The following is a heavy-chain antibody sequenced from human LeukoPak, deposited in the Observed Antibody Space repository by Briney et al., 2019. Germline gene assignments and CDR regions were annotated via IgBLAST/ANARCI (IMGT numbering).Heavy chain of an antibody. CDR2: IYTTGRT. CDR1: GGSISNYY. D-gene: IGHD5-12*01. Sequence: SETLSLTCTVSGGSISNYYWSWIRQPAGKGLEWIGRIYTTGRTDYNPSLKSRVTMSVDTSKNQFSLKLSSVTAADTAVYYCGRNGPRSGYDLGHFDYLGQGTLVTASS. V-gene: IGHV4-4*07. CDR3: GRNGPRSGYDLGHFDY. J-gene: IGHJ4*02.